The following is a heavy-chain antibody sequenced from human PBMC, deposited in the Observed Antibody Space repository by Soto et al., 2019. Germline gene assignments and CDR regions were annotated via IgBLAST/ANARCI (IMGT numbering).Heavy chain of an antibody. Sequence: QVQLQESGPGLVKPSQTLSLTCTVSGGSISSGDYYWSWIRQPPGKGLEWIGYIYYSGSTYYNPSLKRRVTISVDTSKNQFSLKLSSVTAADTAVYYCARDEGGGIAARPGWYFDLWGRGTLVTVSS. CDR2: IYYSGST. CDR3: ARDEGGGIAARPGWYFDL. D-gene: IGHD6-6*01. J-gene: IGHJ2*01. V-gene: IGHV4-30-4*01. CDR1: GGSISSGDYY.